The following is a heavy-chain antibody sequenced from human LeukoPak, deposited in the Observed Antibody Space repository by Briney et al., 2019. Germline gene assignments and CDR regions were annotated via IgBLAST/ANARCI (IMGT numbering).Heavy chain of an antibody. CDR1: GFTFSSYG. V-gene: IGHV3-30*18. D-gene: IGHD4-23*01. Sequence: TGRSLRLSCAASGFTFSSYGMHWVRQAPGKGLEGVAVISYDESNKYYADSAKGRFTISRDNSKNPLSLQMNSLRAEDTAVYYCAKSAGDYGGIHGAFDIWGQGTMVTVSS. J-gene: IGHJ3*02. CDR3: AKSAGDYGGIHGAFDI. CDR2: ISYDESNK.